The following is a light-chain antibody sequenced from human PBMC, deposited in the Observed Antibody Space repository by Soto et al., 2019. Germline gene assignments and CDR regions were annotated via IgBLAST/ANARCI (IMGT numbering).Light chain of an antibody. J-gene: IGKJ1*01. V-gene: IGKV3-20*01. CDR3: QQYGISSWT. CDR2: GAS. Sequence: LGGGGSTNLSCRASQSVSSSYLAWYQQKPGQAPRLLIYGASSRATGIPDRFSGSGSGTDFTLTTSRLEPEDFAVYYCQQYGISSWTFGQGTKVDI. CDR1: QSVSSSY.